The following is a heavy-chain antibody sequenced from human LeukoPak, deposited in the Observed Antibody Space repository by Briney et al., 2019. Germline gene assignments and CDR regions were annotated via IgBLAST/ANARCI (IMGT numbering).Heavy chain of an antibody. CDR3: ARSRAFNSGAFDP. J-gene: IGHJ5*02. CDR1: GASVSSASY. D-gene: IGHD1-26*01. V-gene: IGHV4-61*01. CDR2: IYNGVNT. Sequence: SETLSLTCTVSGASVSSASYWSWIRQPPGKGVEWIAHIYNGVNTNYNPSLKSRVTISVDTSKDQFSLRLNSVTAADTAVYYCARSRAFNSGAFDPWGQGSLVTVSS.